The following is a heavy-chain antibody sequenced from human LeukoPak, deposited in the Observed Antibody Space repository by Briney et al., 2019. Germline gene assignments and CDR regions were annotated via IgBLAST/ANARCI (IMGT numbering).Heavy chain of an antibody. J-gene: IGHJ5*02. CDR1: GYTFTGYY. D-gene: IGHD2-2*01. CDR2: INPNSGGT. V-gene: IGHV1-2*02. Sequence: GASVKVSCKASGYTFTGYYMHWVRQVPGQGLEWIGWINPNSGGTNYAQKFQGRVTMTRDTSISTAYMELSRLRSDDTAVYYCARGWEYQLLLRGRGWFDPWGQGTLVTVSS. CDR3: ARGWEYQLLLRGRGWFDP.